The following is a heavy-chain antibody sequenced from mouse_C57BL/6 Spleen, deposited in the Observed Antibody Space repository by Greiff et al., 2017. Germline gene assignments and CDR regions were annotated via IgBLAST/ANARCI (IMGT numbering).Heavy chain of an antibody. Sequence: EVKLMESGEGLVKPGGSLKLSCAASGFTFSSYAMSWVRQTPEKRLEWVAYISSGGDYIYYADTVKGRFTISRDNARNTLYLQMSSLKSEDTAMYYCTRDGSSYIYYAMDYWGQGTSVTVSS. V-gene: IGHV5-9-1*02. CDR3: TRDGSSYIYYAMDY. J-gene: IGHJ4*01. CDR2: ISSGGDYI. D-gene: IGHD1-1*01. CDR1: GFTFSSYA.